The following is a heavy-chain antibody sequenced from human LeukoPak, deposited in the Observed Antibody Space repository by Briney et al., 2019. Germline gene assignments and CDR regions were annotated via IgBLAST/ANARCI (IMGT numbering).Heavy chain of an antibody. V-gene: IGHV1-18*01. D-gene: IGHD2-2*01. CDR2: VSAYNGNT. CDR3: ARGGGYCSSTSCYEDYYYYGMDV. J-gene: IGHJ6*02. CDR1: GYTFTSYG. Sequence: ASVKVSCKASGYTFTSYGISWVRQAPGQGLEWRGCVSAYNGNTNYAQKLQGRVTMTTDTSTSTAYMELRRLRSDDTAVYYCARGGGYCSSTSCYEDYYYYGMDVWGQGTTVTVSS.